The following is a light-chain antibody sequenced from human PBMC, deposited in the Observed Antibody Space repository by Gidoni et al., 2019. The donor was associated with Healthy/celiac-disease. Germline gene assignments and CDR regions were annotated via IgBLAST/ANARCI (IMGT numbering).Light chain of an antibody. CDR3: QQYGSSPT. CDR2: GAS. Sequence: VLTHSPGTLSLSPGERATLSCRASQSVSSSYLAWYQQKPGQAPRLLIYGASSRATGIPDRFSGSGSGTDFTLTISRLEHEEFAVYYCQQYGSSPTFXPXTKVDIK. V-gene: IGKV3-20*01. J-gene: IGKJ3*01. CDR1: QSVSSSY.